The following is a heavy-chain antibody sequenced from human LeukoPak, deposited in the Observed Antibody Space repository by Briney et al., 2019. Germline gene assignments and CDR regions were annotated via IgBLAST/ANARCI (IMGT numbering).Heavy chain of an antibody. D-gene: IGHD4-17*01. CDR1: GSSFTNFW. V-gene: IGHV5-51*01. J-gene: IGHJ4*02. Sequence: GESLKISCKGSGSSFTNFWIGWVRQMPGKGLEWTGIIYPGDSDTRYSPSFQGQVTISADKSISTAYLQWSSLKASDTAMYYCARHDGDYGMSFDYWGQGTLVTVSS. CDR2: IYPGDSDT. CDR3: ARHDGDYGMSFDY.